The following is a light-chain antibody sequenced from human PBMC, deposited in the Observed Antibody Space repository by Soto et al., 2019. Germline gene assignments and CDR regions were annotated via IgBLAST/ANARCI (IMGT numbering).Light chain of an antibody. CDR1: QSVSSY. CDR3: QQRSNSWT. V-gene: IGKV3-11*01. Sequence: EIVLTQSQATLSLSPGERATLSCRASQSVSSYLAWYQQKPGQAPRLLIYDASNRATGIPARFSGSGSGTDFTLTISSLEPEDFAVYYCQQRSNSWTFGQGTKVEIK. CDR2: DAS. J-gene: IGKJ1*01.